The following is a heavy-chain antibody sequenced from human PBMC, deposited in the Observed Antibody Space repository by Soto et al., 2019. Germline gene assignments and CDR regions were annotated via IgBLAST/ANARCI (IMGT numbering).Heavy chain of an antibody. CDR1: GYIFIGSY. CDR3: ARGPSE. Sequence: QVQLVQSGAEMKSPGSSVKVSCNATGYIFIGSYLHWIRQAPGQGPEWMGSIYPATGDTDYAQTYQGRVILTGNTAIGTAYMELKWLTFDDTSMYYCARGPSEWGQGTLVTVSS. J-gene: IGHJ4*02. V-gene: IGHV1-2*02. CDR2: IYPATGDT.